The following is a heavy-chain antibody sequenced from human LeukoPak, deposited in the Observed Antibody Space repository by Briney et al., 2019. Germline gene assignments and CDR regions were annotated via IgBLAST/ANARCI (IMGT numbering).Heavy chain of an antibody. D-gene: IGHD6-13*01. CDR2: ISAYNGNT. CDR1: GYTFTSYG. Sequence: ASVTVSCKASGYTFTSYGISWVRQAPGQGLEWMGWISAYNGNTNYAQKLQGRVTMTTDTSTSTAYMELRSLRSDDTAVYYCARNQGDPSSWRPEVYYYYMDVWGKGTTVTVSS. J-gene: IGHJ6*03. V-gene: IGHV1-18*01. CDR3: ARNQGDPSSWRPEVYYYYMDV.